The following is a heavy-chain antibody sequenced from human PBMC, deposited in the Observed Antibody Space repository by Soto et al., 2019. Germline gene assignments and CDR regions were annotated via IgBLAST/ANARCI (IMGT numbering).Heavy chain of an antibody. CDR1: GFTFSGHG. CDR3: ARGLSLYYYFYYMDV. Sequence: GGSLRLSCAASGFTFSGHGMHWVRQAPGKGLEWVTFIGYDGSLKDSADSVKGRFTISRDNAKHSLYLQMNSLRAADTAVYDCARGLSLYYYFYYMDVWGKGTTVTVSS. V-gene: IGHV3-30*02. J-gene: IGHJ6*03. CDR2: IGYDGSLK.